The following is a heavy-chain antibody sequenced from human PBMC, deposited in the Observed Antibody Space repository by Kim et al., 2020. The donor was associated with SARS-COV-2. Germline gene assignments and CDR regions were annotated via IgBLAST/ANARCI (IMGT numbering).Heavy chain of an antibody. CDR1: GFTFDDYA. D-gene: IGHD6-19*01. J-gene: IGHJ4*02. Sequence: GGSLRLSCAASGFTFDDYAMHWVRQAPGKGLEWVSLISGDGGSTYYADSVKGRFTISRDNSKNSLYLQMNSLRTEDTALYYCAKDIALPSGWLGTGFDYWGQGTLVTVSS. V-gene: IGHV3-43*02. CDR2: ISGDGGST. CDR3: AKDIALPSGWLGTGFDY.